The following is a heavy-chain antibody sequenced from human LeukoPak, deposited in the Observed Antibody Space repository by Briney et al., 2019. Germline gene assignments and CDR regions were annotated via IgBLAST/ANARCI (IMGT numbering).Heavy chain of an antibody. J-gene: IGHJ4*02. CDR1: GFTFSSYA. Sequence: PGRSLRLSCAASGFTFSSYAMHWVRQAPGKGLEWVAVISYDGSNKYYADSVKGRFTISRDNSKNTLYLQMNSLRAEDTAVYYCARAPHGGSSWYDSYWGQGTLVTVSS. CDR2: ISYDGSNK. CDR3: ARAPHGGSSWYDSY. V-gene: IGHV3-30-3*01. D-gene: IGHD6-13*01.